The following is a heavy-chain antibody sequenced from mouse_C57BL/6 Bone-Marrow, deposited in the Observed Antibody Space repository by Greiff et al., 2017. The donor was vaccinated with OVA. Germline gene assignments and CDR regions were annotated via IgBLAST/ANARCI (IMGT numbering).Heavy chain of an antibody. J-gene: IGHJ2*01. Sequence: EVQLQQSGPELVKPGDSVKISCKASGYSFTGYFMNWVMQSHGKSLEWIGRINPYNGDTFYNQKFKGKATLTVDKSSSTAHMELRSLTSEDSAVYYCARWDYGSSYYVDYWGQGTTLTVSS. D-gene: IGHD1-1*01. CDR1: GYSFTGYF. CDR2: INPYNGDT. CDR3: ARWDYGSSYYVDY. V-gene: IGHV1-20*01.